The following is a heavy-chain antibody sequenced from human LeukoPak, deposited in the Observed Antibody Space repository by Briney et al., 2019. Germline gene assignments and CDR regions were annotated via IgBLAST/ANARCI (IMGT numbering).Heavy chain of an antibody. D-gene: IGHD5-18*01. CDR3: ARSGYSYGYVVDY. CDR2: IYYSEST. Sequence: PSQTLSLTCTVSGGSISSGDYYWSWIRQPPGKGLEWIGYIYYSESTYYNPSLKSRVTISVDTSKNQFSLKLSSVTAADTAVYYCARSGYSYGYVVDYWGQGTLVTVSS. J-gene: IGHJ4*02. CDR1: GGSISSGDYY. V-gene: IGHV4-30-4*01.